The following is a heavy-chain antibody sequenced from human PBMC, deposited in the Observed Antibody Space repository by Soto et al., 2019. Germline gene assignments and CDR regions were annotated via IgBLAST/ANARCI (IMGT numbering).Heavy chain of an antibody. V-gene: IGHV4-30-2*01. CDR2: IYHSGST. Sequence: PSETLSLTCAVSGGSISSGGYSWSWIRQPPGKGLEWIGYIYHSGSTYYNPSLKSRVTISVDRPKNQFSLKLSSVTAADTAVYYCATAPGLYWGQGTLVTVSS. CDR3: ATAPGLY. J-gene: IGHJ4*02. CDR1: GGSISSGGYS.